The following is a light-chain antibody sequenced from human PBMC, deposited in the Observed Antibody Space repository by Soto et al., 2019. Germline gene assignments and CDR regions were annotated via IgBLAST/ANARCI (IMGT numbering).Light chain of an antibody. Sequence: EIVLTQSPATLSSFAGDRVTLSCRASQYINTRLAWYQHRPGQAPRLLIYQTSIRAAGIPARFSASGSGTDFTLTISDVQPEDFALYYRHQRQSWPRTFGQGTKVDIK. CDR1: QYINTR. CDR3: HQRQSWPRT. V-gene: IGKV3-11*01. J-gene: IGKJ1*01. CDR2: QTS.